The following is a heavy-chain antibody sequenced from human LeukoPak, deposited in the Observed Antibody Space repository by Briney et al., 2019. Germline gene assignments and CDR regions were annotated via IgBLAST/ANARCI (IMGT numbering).Heavy chain of an antibody. CDR3: GRAFPPLRTSSAGDL. Sequence: GGSLRLSCSASGFTFSDYDMTWFRQAPGKGLEWVSSISGLSSHIYYGDSVKGRFSISRDNAKNSLYLQMNSLGAEDTAVYYCGRAFPPLRTSSAGDLWGQGTLVTVSS. CDR2: ISGLSSHI. D-gene: IGHD3-16*01. J-gene: IGHJ4*02. V-gene: IGHV3-21*01. CDR1: GFTFSDYD.